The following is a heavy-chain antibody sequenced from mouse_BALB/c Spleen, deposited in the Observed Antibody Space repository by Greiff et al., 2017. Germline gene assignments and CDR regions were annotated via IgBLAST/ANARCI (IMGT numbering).Heavy chain of an antibody. CDR2: IYPYNGGT. CDR3: ARRYYGSYYAMDD. D-gene: IGHD1-1*01. Sequence: EVQLQQSGPELVKPGASVKISCKASGYTFTDYNMHWVKQSHGKSLEWIGYIYPYNGGTGYNQKFKSKATLTVDNSSSTAYMELRSLTSEDSAVYYCARRYYGSYYAMDDWGQGTSVTVSS. V-gene: IGHV1S29*02. CDR1: GYTFTDYN. J-gene: IGHJ4*01.